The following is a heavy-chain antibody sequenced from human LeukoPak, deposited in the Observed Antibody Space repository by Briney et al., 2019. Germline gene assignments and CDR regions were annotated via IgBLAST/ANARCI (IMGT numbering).Heavy chain of an antibody. CDR2: INHSGST. J-gene: IGHJ5*02. D-gene: IGHD2-2*01. CDR3: ARALDCSSTRCYLANWFDP. CDR1: GGSFSGYY. V-gene: IGHV4-34*01. Sequence: SETLSLTCAVYGGSFSGYYWSWIRQPPGKGLEWIGEINHSGSTNYNPSLKSRVTISVDTSKNQFSLKLSSVTAADTAVYYCARALDCSSTRCYLANWFDPWGQGTLVTVSS.